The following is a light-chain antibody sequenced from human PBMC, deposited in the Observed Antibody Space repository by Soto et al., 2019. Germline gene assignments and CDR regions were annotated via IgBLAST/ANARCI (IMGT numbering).Light chain of an antibody. J-gene: IGKJ4*01. Sequence: DLQMTQSPSSLSASVGDRVTITCRASQSISNYLNWYQQKPGKAPKLLIYAASSLQSGVPSRFSGSGSGTDFTLTISNLQPEDFATYYCQPSYSTQLTFGGGTKVEIK. CDR3: QPSYSTQLT. CDR2: AAS. CDR1: QSISNY. V-gene: IGKV1-39*01.